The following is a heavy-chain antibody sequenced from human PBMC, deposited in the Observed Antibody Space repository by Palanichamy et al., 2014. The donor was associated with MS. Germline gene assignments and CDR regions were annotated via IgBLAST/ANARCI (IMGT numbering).Heavy chain of an antibody. D-gene: IGHD2-15*01. V-gene: IGHV3-23*01. CDR1: GFTFSSYT. J-gene: IGHJ6*02. Sequence: EVQLLESGGGLVQPGGSLRLSCAASGFTFSSYTMSWVRQAPGKGLEWVSGISGGGSTYYADSVRGRFTISRDNSKNTLYLQMNSLRAEDSAVYYCAKECSGGSCYFEGHYYYYGMDVWGQGTTVTVSS. CDR3: AKECSGGSCYFEGHYYYYGMDV. CDR2: ISGGGST.